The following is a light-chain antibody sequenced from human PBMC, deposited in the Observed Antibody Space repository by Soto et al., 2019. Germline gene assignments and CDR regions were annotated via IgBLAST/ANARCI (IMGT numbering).Light chain of an antibody. J-gene: IGKJ5*01. CDR1: QDISTF. V-gene: IGKV1-5*01. CDR3: HQRSNWPPDT. CDR2: DAS. Sequence: DIQMTQSPSTLSASVGDRVTISCRASQDISTFLAWYQHKPGKAPKLLIYDASTLQTGVPSRFRGSGFGTDFTLTISSLEPEDFAVYFCHQRSNWPPDTFGQGTRLEIK.